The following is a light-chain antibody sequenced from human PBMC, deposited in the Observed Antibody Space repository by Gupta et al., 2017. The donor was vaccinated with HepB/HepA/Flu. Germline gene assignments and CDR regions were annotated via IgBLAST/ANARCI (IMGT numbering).Light chain of an antibody. CDR3: QQRDRSPWT. CDR1: QSITSY. V-gene: IGKV1-39*01. Sequence: DIQMTQSPSSLPASVGDRVIITCRASQSITSYLNWYQQKPGEAPKLLIYAASKVQSGVPSRFSGSGSGTFFALTISRLQPEDFATYYCQQRDRSPWTFGQGTKVDIK. CDR2: AAS. J-gene: IGKJ1*01.